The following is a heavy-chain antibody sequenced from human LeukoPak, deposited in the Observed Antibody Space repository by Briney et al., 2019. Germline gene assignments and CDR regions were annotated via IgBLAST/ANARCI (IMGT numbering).Heavy chain of an antibody. V-gene: IGHV3-21*01. J-gene: IGHJ4*02. CDR3: ARSLTTLTYEGY. CDR1: AFTFSLYS. Sequence: GGSLSLSRAASAFTFSLYSMNWVRQAPGKGLEWVSSINSGSTYTYYTESVKGRFTVSRDNAKNSLFLQMNSLRAEDTAIYYCARSLTTLTYEGYWGQGTLVTVSS. CDR2: INSGSTYT. D-gene: IGHD1-1*01.